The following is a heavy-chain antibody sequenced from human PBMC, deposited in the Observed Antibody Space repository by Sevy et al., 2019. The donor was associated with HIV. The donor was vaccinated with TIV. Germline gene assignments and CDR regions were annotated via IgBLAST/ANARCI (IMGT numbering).Heavy chain of an antibody. V-gene: IGHV4-59*08. CDR1: GGSITSLY. CDR3: GGENACGRSNY. J-gene: IGHJ4*02. Sequence: SETLSLTCTVSGGSITSLYWNWIRQPPGKGLEWIANIYYNGHINYNPSLKSRVTLSLDTSKNQCSLRLSSVTAADTAMYFGGGENACGRSNYWGKGTLVTVSS. D-gene: IGHD1-26*01. CDR2: IYYNGHI.